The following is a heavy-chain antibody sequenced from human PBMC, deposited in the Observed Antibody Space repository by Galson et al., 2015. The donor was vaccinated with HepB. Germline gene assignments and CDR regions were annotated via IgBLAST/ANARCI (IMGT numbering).Heavy chain of an antibody. CDR3: AKDLEAAAAYYFDY. CDR2: ISWNSGSI. CDR1: GFTFDDYA. Sequence: SLRLSCAASGFTFDDYAMHWVRQAPGKGLEWVSGISWNSGSIGYADSVKGRFTISRDNAKNSLYLQMNSLRAEDTALYYCAKDLEAAAAYYFDYWGQGTLVTVSS. J-gene: IGHJ4*02. D-gene: IGHD6-13*01. V-gene: IGHV3-9*01.